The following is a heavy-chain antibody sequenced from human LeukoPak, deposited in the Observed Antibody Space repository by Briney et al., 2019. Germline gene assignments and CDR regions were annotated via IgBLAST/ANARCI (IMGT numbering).Heavy chain of an antibody. D-gene: IGHD3-3*01. V-gene: IGHV3-23*01. CDR3: AKDLWSGAFDY. J-gene: IGHJ4*02. Sequence: GGSLRLSCAASGFTFSSYAMSWVRQAPGKGLEWVSSISSSGTTYYADSVKGRFIISRDISKNTLYLQMNSLRAGDTAVYYCAKDLWSGAFDYWGQGTLVTVSS. CDR2: ISSSGTT. CDR1: GFTFSSYA.